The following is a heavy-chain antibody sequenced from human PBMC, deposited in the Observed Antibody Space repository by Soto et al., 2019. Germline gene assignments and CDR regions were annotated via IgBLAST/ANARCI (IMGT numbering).Heavy chain of an antibody. CDR2: LYYSGST. CDR3: ARHLNYYYTDV. Sequence: SETLSLTCTVSGGSISSFYWTWIRQPPGKGLEWIGYLYYSGSTNYNPSLKSRVTISVDTSKNQFSLKLSSVTAADTAVYYCARHLNYYYTDVWGKGTTVTVSS. J-gene: IGHJ6*03. V-gene: IGHV4-59*08. CDR1: GGSISSFY.